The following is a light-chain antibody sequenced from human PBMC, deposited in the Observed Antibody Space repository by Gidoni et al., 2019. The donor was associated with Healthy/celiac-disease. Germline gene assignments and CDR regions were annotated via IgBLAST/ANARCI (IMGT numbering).Light chain of an antibody. CDR3: QQRSNWPP. J-gene: IGKJ4*02. Sequence: EIVLTQSPATLSLSPGERATLSCRASQSVSSYLAWYQQKPGQAPRLLIYDASNRATGIPARFSGSGSGTDFTLTISSLEPEDFAVYYCQQRSNWPPFXGXTKVXIK. V-gene: IGKV3-11*01. CDR1: QSVSSY. CDR2: DAS.